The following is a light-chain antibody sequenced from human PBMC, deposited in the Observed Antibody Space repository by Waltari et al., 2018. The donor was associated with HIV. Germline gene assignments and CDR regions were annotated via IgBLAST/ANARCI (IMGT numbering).Light chain of an antibody. V-gene: IGKV4-1*01. CDR1: ESALFRANNKHY. J-gene: IGKJ3*01. CDR3: QQYYTTFLLT. Sequence: DIVMTQSPDSLAVSLGERAPIHFESSESALFRANNKHYIAWYQQKPGQPPKLLIYWEATREAGGPDRLSGGGSGTDFTLTISSLQAEDVAVYYCQQYYTTFLLTFGPGTKVDIK. CDR2: WEA.